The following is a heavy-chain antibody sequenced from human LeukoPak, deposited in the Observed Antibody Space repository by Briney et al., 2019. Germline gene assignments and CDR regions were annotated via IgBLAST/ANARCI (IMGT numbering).Heavy chain of an antibody. V-gene: IGHV3-23*01. Sequence: GGSLRLSCAASGFTVSSNSMSWVRQAPGKGLEWVSAISGSGGRTFYADSVKGRFTISRDNSKNMVYLEMNSLRVEDTAVYYCGKDSYVGVNWFDPRGQGTLVTVSS. CDR3: GKDSYVGVNWFDP. J-gene: IGHJ5*02. CDR2: ISGSGGRT. D-gene: IGHD1-26*01. CDR1: GFTVSSNS.